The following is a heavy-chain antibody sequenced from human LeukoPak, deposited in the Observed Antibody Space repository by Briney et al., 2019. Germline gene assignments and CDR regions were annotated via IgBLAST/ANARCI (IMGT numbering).Heavy chain of an antibody. D-gene: IGHD3-10*01. J-gene: IGHJ6*02. V-gene: IGHV5-51*01. CDR2: INPADSDT. Sequence: GESLRISCKGSGYSFTTYWIGWVRQVPGKGLEWMGIINPADSDTTYSPSFQGRVTISADKSITTTYLHWSSLQASDTAIYYCAIYYGSGSPPFYYYYGMDAWGQGTPVTVSS. CDR1: GYSFTTYW. CDR3: AIYYGSGSPPFYYYYGMDA.